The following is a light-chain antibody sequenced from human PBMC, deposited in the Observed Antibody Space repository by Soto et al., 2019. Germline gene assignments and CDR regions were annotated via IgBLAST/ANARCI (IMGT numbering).Light chain of an antibody. V-gene: IGKV3-15*01. J-gene: IGKJ2*01. CDR3: QQYYNWRHHT. CDR2: SAS. CDR1: QSIVTN. Sequence: EIVMTQSPATLSVSLGESATLSCRASQSIVTNLAWYKQTPGQAPRLLIYSASKRATGIPARFTGSGSGTDVMLTISSLQSEDFGVYYCQQYYNWRHHTFGQGTKLEIK.